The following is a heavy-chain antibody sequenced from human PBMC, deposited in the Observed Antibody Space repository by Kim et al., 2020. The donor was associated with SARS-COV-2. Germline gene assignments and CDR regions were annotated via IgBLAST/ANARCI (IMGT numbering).Heavy chain of an antibody. Sequence: KGRFTLSRDNSKNTLYLQMNSLRAEDTAVYYCAKIPTYYDFWSGYAIDYWGQGTLVTVSS. J-gene: IGHJ4*02. D-gene: IGHD3-3*01. V-gene: IGHV3-23*02. CDR3: AKIPTYYDFWSGYAIDY.